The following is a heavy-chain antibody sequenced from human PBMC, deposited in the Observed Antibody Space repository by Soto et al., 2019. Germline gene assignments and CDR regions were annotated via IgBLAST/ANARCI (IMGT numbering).Heavy chain of an antibody. J-gene: IGHJ5*01. Sequence: SETLSLTCAVYGGSFSGYYWTWIRQPPGTGLEWIGEINHSGSSNYNPSLKSRVTISVDTSKNQFSLKLTSVTAADTAVYYCGKLLGNSWLDYWGQGTLVTVS. D-gene: IGHD1-26*01. CDR2: INHSGSS. CDR3: GKLLGNSWLDY. CDR1: GGSFSGYY. V-gene: IGHV4-34*01.